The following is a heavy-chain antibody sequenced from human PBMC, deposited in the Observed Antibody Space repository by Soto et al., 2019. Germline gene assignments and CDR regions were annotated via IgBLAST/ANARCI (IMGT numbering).Heavy chain of an antibody. CDR1: GGTFSSYA. CDR2: IIPIFGTA. J-gene: IGHJ4*02. V-gene: IGHV1-69*01. CDR3: ARVGATVVTPYYFDY. D-gene: IGHD4-17*01. Sequence: QVQLVQSGAEVKKPGSSVKVSCEASGGTFSSYAISWVRQAPGQGLEWMGGIIPIFGTANYAQKFQGRVTITADESTSTAYMELSSLRSEDTAVYYCARVGATVVTPYYFDYWGQGTLVTVSS.